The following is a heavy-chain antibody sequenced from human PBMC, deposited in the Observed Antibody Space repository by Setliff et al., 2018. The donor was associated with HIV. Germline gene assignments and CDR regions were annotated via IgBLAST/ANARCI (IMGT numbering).Heavy chain of an antibody. D-gene: IGHD3-16*01. Sequence: PGGSLRLSCAASGFSLSDYYMNWVRQAPGKGLEWISFIGGHGSIIHYADSVKGRFTISRDNAKNSVYLQMHSLRVEDTAVYYCAAVPWGHSSLIIDHWGQGTPVTVSS. CDR1: GFSLSDYY. J-gene: IGHJ4*02. CDR2: IGGHGSII. CDR3: AAVPWGHSSLIIDH. V-gene: IGHV3-11*04.